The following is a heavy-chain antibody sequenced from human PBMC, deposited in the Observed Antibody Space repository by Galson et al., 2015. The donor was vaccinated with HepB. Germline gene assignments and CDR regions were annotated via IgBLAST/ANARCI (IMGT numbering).Heavy chain of an antibody. J-gene: IGHJ6*03. CDR3: ARGGQGAFIAARPGADYYYYYMDV. Sequence: SVKVSCKASGGTFSSYAISWVRQAPGQGLEWMGGIIPIFGTANYAQKFQGRVTITADESTSTAYMELSSLRSEDTAVYYCARGGQGAFIAARPGADYYYYYMDVWGKGTTVTVSS. CDR2: IIPIFGTA. V-gene: IGHV1-69*13. CDR1: GGTFSSYA. D-gene: IGHD6-6*01.